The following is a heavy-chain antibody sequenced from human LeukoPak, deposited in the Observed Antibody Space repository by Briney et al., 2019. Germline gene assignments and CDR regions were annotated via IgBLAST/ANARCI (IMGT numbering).Heavy chain of an antibody. Sequence: GGSLRLSCAASRFTFRNYAMHWVRQAPGKGLEWVAVISSDGTNKDYADSVKGRFSISRDNSKNTLYLQMNSLRAEDTAVYYCAKGATFDIWGQGTMVTVSS. J-gene: IGHJ3*02. CDR2: ISSDGTNK. V-gene: IGHV3-30*04. CDR1: RFTFRNYA. CDR3: AKGATFDI.